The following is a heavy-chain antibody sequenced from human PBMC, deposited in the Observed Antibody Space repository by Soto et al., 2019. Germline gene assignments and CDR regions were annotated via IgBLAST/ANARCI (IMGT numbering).Heavy chain of an antibody. D-gene: IGHD6-19*01. V-gene: IGHV3-23*01. CDR2: ISGSGTSA. CDR1: GFTFSIYA. Sequence: HPGGSLRLSCAASGFTFSIYAMTWVRQAPGKGLEWVSTISGSGTSAYYADSVKGRFTFSRDNSKNTLHLQMNSLRAEDTALYYCAKLGSNGWYDAFDIWGQGTVVTVSS. J-gene: IGHJ3*02. CDR3: AKLGSNGWYDAFDI.